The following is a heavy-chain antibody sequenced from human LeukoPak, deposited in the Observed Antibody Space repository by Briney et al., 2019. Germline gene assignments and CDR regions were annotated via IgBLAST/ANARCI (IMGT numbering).Heavy chain of an antibody. V-gene: IGHV4-34*01. J-gene: IGHJ3*02. D-gene: IGHD5-18*01. CDR3: ARATSETRYGRQADAFDI. Sequence: SETLSLTCAVYGGSFSGYYWSWIRQPPGKGLEWIGYIYHSGSTYYNPSLKSRVTISVDRSKNQFSLKLSSVTAADTAVYYCARATSETRYGRQADAFDIWGQGTMVTVSS. CDR2: IYHSGST. CDR1: GGSFSGYY.